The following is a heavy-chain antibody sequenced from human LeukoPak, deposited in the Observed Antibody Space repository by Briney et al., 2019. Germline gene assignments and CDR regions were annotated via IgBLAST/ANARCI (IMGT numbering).Heavy chain of an antibody. V-gene: IGHV4-4*02. Sequence: SGTLSLTCAASGGSISSGSWWSWVRQPPGKGLEWIGEIYHSGSTNYNPSLKSRVTISVDKSKNQFSLKLSSVTAADTAVYYCARLYYDILTASSDANAMDVWGKGTTVTVSS. CDR2: IYHSGST. CDR3: ARLYYDILTASSDANAMDV. J-gene: IGHJ6*04. D-gene: IGHD3-9*01. CDR1: GGSISSGSW.